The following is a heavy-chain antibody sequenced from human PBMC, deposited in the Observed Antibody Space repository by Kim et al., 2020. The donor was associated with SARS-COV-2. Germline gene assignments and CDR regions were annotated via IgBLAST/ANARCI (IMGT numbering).Heavy chain of an antibody. Sequence: GGSLRLSCAASGFTFSSYSMNWVRQAPGKGLEWVSSISSSSSYIYYADSVKGRFTISRDNAKNSLYLQMNSLRAEDTAVYYCARPPQNPTDNYGDPYYFDYWGQETPVTVSS. V-gene: IGHV3-21*01. CDR2: ISSSSSYI. CDR3: ARPPQNPTDNYGDPYYFDY. D-gene: IGHD4-17*01. J-gene: IGHJ4*02. CDR1: GFTFSSYS.